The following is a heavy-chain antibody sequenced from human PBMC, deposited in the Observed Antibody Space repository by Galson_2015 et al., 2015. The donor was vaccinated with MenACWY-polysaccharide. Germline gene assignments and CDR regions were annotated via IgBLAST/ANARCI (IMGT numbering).Heavy chain of an antibody. D-gene: IGHD3-9*01. CDR1: GFTFDNYA. V-gene: IGHV3-9*01. Sequence: SLRLSCAASGFTFDNYAMHWVRLAPGEGLEWVAGISWNSLNIDYADSVKGRFTISRDNAKNSLYLQMNSLRVEDTALYYCTKNTRYFDWFDAFGIWGQGTMVTVSS. J-gene: IGHJ3*02. CDR2: ISWNSLNI. CDR3: TKNTRYFDWFDAFGI.